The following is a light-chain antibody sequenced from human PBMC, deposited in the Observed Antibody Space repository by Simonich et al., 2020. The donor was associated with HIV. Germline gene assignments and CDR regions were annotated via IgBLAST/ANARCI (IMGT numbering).Light chain of an antibody. Sequence: EIVMTQSPATLSVSPGEKATLFCSASQSVSINLAWYQHKPGQATRLLIYGASTRATGIPARFSGSGSGTEFTLTISNMQSEHFAVYYCQQYNNWPYTFGQGTKLEIK. CDR1: QSVSIN. CDR2: GAS. CDR3: QQYNNWPYT. J-gene: IGKJ2*01. V-gene: IGKV3-15*01.